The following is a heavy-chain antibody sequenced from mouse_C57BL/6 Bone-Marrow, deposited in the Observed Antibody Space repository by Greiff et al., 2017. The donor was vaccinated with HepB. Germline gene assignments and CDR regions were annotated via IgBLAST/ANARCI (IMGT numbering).Heavy chain of an antibody. J-gene: IGHJ3*01. CDR1: GYTFTSYW. CDR3: ARGWLLFAY. CDR2: IDPSDSYT. V-gene: IGHV1-50*01. Sequence: QVQLQQPGAELVKPGASVKLSCKASGYTFTSYWMQWVKQRPGQGLEWIGEIDPSDSYTNYNQKFKGQATLTVDTSSSTAYMQLSRLTSEDSAVYYCARGWLLFAYWGQGTLVTVSA. D-gene: IGHD2-3*01.